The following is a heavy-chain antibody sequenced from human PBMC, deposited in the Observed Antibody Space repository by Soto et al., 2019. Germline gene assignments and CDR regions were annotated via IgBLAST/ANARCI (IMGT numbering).Heavy chain of an antibody. Sequence: QVQLVQSGAEVKKPGSSVKVSCKASGGTFSSYAISWVRQAPGQGLEWMGGIIPIFGTANYAQKFQGRVTITADDSTSTAYMELSSLRSEDTAVYYCARGRDTAMAYYYGMDVWGQGTTVTVSS. CDR1: GGTFSSYA. CDR2: IIPIFGTA. V-gene: IGHV1-69*12. CDR3: ARGRDTAMAYYYGMDV. D-gene: IGHD5-18*01. J-gene: IGHJ6*02.